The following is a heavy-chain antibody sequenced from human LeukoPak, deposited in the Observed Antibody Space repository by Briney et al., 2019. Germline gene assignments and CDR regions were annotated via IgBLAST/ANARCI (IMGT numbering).Heavy chain of an antibody. V-gene: IGHV1-18*01. Sequence: ASVTVSCKASGYTLTSYGISWVRQAPGQGLEWMGWISAYNGNTNYAQKLQGRVTMTTDTSTSTAYMELRSLRSDDTAVYYCARDLTIAAAGTYGYWGQGTLVTVSS. CDR2: ISAYNGNT. J-gene: IGHJ4*02. CDR1: GYTLTSYG. D-gene: IGHD6-13*01. CDR3: ARDLTIAAAGTYGY.